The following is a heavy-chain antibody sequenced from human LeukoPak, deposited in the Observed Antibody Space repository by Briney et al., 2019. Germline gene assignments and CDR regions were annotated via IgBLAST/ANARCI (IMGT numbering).Heavy chain of an antibody. CDR1: GFTFDDYG. Sequence: GGSLRLSCAASGFTFDDYGMNWVRQAPGKGLEGVSYISSSGSPIYYADSLKGRFTISRDNAKNSLYLQINSLRVEDTAVYYCARETSSWYPMDSWGQGTLVTVSS. CDR2: ISSSGSPI. J-gene: IGHJ4*02. D-gene: IGHD6-13*01. V-gene: IGHV3-48*01. CDR3: ARETSSWYPMDS.